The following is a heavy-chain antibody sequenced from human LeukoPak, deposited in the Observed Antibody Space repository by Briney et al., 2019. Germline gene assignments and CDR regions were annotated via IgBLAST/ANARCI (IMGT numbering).Heavy chain of an antibody. Sequence: GESLKISCKTPGYIFTTYWIGWVRQMAGKGLEWMGIIYPGDSDTRYSPSFQGQVTISADKSINTAYLQWSSLKASDTAMYYCARTLYYDSSGYRPDYWGQGTQVTVSS. V-gene: IGHV5-51*01. D-gene: IGHD3-22*01. CDR1: GYIFTTYW. J-gene: IGHJ4*02. CDR3: ARTLYYDSSGYRPDY. CDR2: IYPGDSDT.